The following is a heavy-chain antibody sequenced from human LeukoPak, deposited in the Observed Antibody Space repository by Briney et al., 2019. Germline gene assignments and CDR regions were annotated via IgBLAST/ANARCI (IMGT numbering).Heavy chain of an antibody. CDR2: IYYTGSS. CDR3: ARVYTDSSGYYHYLFDY. J-gene: IGHJ4*02. CDR1: GGSIDTYY. D-gene: IGHD3-22*01. V-gene: IGHV4-59*01. Sequence: SETLSLTCTVSGGSIDTYYWSWIRQPPGKGLEWIGYIYYTGSSDYNPSLKGRITMSVDTSKNQFSLKLSSMTAADTALYYCARVYTDSSGYYHYLFDYWGQGTLVTVSA.